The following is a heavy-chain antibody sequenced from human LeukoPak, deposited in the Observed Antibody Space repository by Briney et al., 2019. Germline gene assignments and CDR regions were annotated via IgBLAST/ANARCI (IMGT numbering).Heavy chain of an antibody. Sequence: SETLSLTCTVSGGSISSNHWSWIRQSPGKGLEWIAYISYSGSTNYNPSLKSRVTMSVDTSKNQFSLKVSSVTAADTAVYYCARQGGSWTFDYWGQGTLVTVSS. CDR3: ARQGGSWTFDY. CDR2: ISYSGST. D-gene: IGHD1-26*01. CDR1: GGSISSNH. V-gene: IGHV4-59*08. J-gene: IGHJ4*02.